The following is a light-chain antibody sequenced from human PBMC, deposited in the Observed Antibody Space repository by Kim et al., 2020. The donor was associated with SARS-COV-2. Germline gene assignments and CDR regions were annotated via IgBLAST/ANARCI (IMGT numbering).Light chain of an antibody. CDR3: QTWGSGIRV. Sequence: ASVKLTCTQSSGHSSYAIAWHQQQQEKGPRYLMKVNRDGSHSKGDGIPDRFSGSSSGAERYLTISSLQSEDEADYYCQTWGSGIRVFGGGTKVTVL. CDR1: SGHSSYA. V-gene: IGLV4-69*01. J-gene: IGLJ3*02. CDR2: VNRDGSH.